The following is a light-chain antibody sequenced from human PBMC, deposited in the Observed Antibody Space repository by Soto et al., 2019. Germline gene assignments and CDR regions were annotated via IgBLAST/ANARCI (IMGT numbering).Light chain of an antibody. CDR1: SSDVGGYNY. V-gene: IGLV2-14*01. Sequence: QSVLTQPASVSGSPGQSITISCTETSSDVGGYNYVSWYQHHPGKAPKLMIFAVSNRPSGVSYRFSGSKSGNTASLTISGLQSEDEADYYCTSYKDTSNLVFGGGTKVTVL. CDR3: TSYKDTSNLV. CDR2: AVS. J-gene: IGLJ3*02.